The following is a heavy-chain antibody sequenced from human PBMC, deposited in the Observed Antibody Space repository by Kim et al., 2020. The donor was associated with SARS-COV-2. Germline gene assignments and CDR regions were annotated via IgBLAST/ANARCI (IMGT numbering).Heavy chain of an antibody. Sequence: GGSLRLSCAASGFTFSSYGMHWVRKAPGKGLEWVAVIWYDGSNKYYADSVKGRFTISRDNSKNTLYLQMHSLGAEDTAVYYCAKDLHTAMVPYYGMDVWGQGTTVTVSS. J-gene: IGHJ6*02. CDR2: IWYDGSNK. V-gene: IGHV3-33*06. CDR1: GFTFSSYG. CDR3: AKDLHTAMVPYYGMDV. D-gene: IGHD5-18*01.